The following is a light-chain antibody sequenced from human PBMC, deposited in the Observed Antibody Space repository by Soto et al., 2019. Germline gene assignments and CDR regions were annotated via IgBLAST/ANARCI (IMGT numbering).Light chain of an antibody. CDR3: QQSYSTPQT. Sequence: GDRVTITCRASQNIRSYVNWYQQKPGKAPRLLIFAASSLQGGVPPRFSGSGSGTDFTLTISSLQPEDFATYYCQQSYSTPQTFGQGTKVDI. CDR2: AAS. V-gene: IGKV1-39*01. CDR1: QNIRSY. J-gene: IGKJ1*01.